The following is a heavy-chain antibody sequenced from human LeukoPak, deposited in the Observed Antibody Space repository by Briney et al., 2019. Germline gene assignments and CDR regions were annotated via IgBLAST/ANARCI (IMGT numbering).Heavy chain of an antibody. V-gene: IGHV3-30*18. CDR1: GFTFSSYG. D-gene: IGHD3-10*01. CDR2: ISYDGSNK. J-gene: IGHJ4*02. CDR3: AKSAGSGSYPPDY. Sequence: GRSLRLSCAASGFTFSSYGMHWVRQAPGKGLEWVAVISYDGSNKYYADSVKGRFTISRDNSKNTLYLQMNSLRAEDTAVYYCAKSAGSGSYPPDYWGQGTLVTVSS.